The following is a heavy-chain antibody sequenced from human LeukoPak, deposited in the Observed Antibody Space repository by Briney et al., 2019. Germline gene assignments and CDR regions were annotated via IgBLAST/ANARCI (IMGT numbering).Heavy chain of an antibody. CDR1: GFTFSSYW. Sequence: WGSLRLSCAASGFTFSSYWMSWVRQAPGKGLEWVANIKQDGREIYYVDSVKGRFTISRDNAKNSLYLQMNSLRAEDTAVYYCARLTRTFYYYDSSGYPRDYWGQGTLVTVSS. V-gene: IGHV3-7*01. D-gene: IGHD3-22*01. CDR2: IKQDGREI. J-gene: IGHJ4*02. CDR3: ARLTRTFYYYDSSGYPRDY.